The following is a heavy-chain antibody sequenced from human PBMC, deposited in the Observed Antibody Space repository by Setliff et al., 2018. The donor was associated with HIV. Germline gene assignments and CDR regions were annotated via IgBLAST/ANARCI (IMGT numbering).Heavy chain of an antibody. J-gene: IGHJ3*02. CDR3: ARDPAFGAFDI. Sequence: GGSLRLSCAAAGFTFSSCERNWVRQAPGRGLEYVAGMNRDGSEKGYADSVKGRFSISRDNAKNSLYLQMSSLRTEDTAVYFCARDPAFGAFDIWGQGTMVTV. CDR2: MNRDGSEK. D-gene: IGHD3-10*01. CDR1: GFTFSSCE. V-gene: IGHV3-7*04.